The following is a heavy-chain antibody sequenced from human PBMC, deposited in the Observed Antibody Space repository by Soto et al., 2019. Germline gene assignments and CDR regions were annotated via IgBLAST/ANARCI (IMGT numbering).Heavy chain of an antibody. CDR1: GGSVSSGSYY. V-gene: IGHV4-61*01. J-gene: IGHJ2*01. CDR3: ASRQDYGGNSGWYFDL. D-gene: IGHD4-17*01. CDR2: IYYSGST. Sequence: QVQLQESGPGLVKPSETLSLTCTVSGGSVSSGSYYWSCIRQPPGKGLEWIGYIYYSGSTNYNPSLKSRVSISVDTSKNQFSLKLSSVTAADTAVYYCASRQDYGGNSGWYFDLWGRGTLVTVSS.